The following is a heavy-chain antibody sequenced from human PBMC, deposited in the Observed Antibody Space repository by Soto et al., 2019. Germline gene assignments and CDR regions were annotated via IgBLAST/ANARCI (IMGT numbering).Heavy chain of an antibody. J-gene: IGHJ6*02. V-gene: IGHV3-23*01. CDR2: ISGGGGTT. CDR1: GFTFSSHV. CDR3: ARGPRATPPHDYGMDV. D-gene: IGHD5-12*01. Sequence: EVQLLESGGGLVQPGGSLRLSCAASGFTFSSHVMNWVRQAPGKGLEWVAAISGGGGTTYYGDSVEGRFTMSRDNSKNTLYLQMNSLRADDTAVYYCARGPRATPPHDYGMDVWGQGTTVTVSS.